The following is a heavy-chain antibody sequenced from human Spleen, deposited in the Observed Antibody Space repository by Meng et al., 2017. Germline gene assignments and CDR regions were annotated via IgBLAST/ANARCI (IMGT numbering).Heavy chain of an antibody. V-gene: IGHV4-61*01. CDR1: IGSSCRCSDH. Sequence: HDSGTLLLRPSAILLLDFTDCIGSSCRCSDHWNWFRLPPGNGLEFIGYLYYIRVNNYNPVLKSRVSISAYMSKNQFSLKLSSVTASDTAVYYCARDRELAHFGVDYWGRGTLVTVSS. J-gene: IGHJ4*02. D-gene: IGHD3-3*01. CDR3: ARDRELAHFGVDY. CDR2: LYYIRVN.